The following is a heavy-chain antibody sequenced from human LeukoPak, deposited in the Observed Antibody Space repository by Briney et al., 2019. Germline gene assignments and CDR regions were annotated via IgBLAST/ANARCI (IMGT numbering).Heavy chain of an antibody. D-gene: IGHD1-26*01. Sequence: PGGSLRLSCAASGFTFSSYGMHWVRQAPGKGLEWVAVISYDGSNKYYADSVKGRFTISRDNAKNTLYLQMNSLRAEDTAIYYCARDQSTAGPTTADYWGQGTLVTVSS. CDR3: ARDQSTAGPTTADY. V-gene: IGHV3-30*03. CDR2: ISYDGSNK. CDR1: GFTFSSYG. J-gene: IGHJ4*02.